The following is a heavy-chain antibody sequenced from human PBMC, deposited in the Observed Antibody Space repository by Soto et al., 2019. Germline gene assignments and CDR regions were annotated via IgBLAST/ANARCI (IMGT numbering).Heavy chain of an antibody. D-gene: IGHD1-1*01. V-gene: IGHV1-58*01. CDR2: IVVGSGNT. Sequence: SVKVYCKASGFTFTSSAVQWVRQARGQRLEWIGWIVVGSGNTNYAQKFQERVTITRDMSTSTAYMELSSLRSEDTAGEDGAAGTRSWVDEWGQGNLV. J-gene: IGHJ1*01. CDR1: GFTFTSSA. CDR3: AAGTRSWVDE.